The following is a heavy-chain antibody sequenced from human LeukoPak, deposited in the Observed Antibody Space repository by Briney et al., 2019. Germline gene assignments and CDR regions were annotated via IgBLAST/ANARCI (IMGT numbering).Heavy chain of an antibody. CDR3: ARGRFLDSPLSYYFDY. CDR2: INPNSGGT. J-gene: IGHJ4*02. Sequence: GASVKVSCKASGYTFTGYYMHWVRQAPGQGLEWMGWINPNSGGTNYAQKFQGRVTMTRDSSISTAYMELSRLRSDDTAVYYCARGRFLDSPLSYYFDYWGQGTLVTVSS. D-gene: IGHD3-3*01. CDR1: GYTFTGYY. V-gene: IGHV1-2*02.